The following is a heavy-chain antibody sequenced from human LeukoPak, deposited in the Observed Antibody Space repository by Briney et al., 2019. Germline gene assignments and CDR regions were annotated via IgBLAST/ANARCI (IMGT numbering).Heavy chain of an antibody. V-gene: IGHV1-8*02. J-gene: IGHJ4*02. CDR3: ARGATRYYYGSEDY. Sequence: GASVKVSCKASGYIFTDYAINWVRQAPGQGLEWMGWMNPNSGNTGYAQKFQGRVTMTRNTSISTAYMELSSLRSEDTAVYYCARGATRYYYGSEDYWGQGTLVTVSS. D-gene: IGHD3-10*01. CDR2: MNPNSGNT. CDR1: GYIFTDYA.